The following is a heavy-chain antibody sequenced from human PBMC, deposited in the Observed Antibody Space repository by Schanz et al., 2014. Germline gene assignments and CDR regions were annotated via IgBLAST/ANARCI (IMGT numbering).Heavy chain of an antibody. CDR3: ARGRGCTGGSCYSWFDL. CDR1: GDTLSSYG. CDR2: IIPNLGSA. D-gene: IGHD2-15*01. Sequence: QVQLVQSGAEVKKPGSSVTVSCKASGDTLSSYGISWVRQAPGQGLEWMGRIIPNLGSANYAQKFQGRVTITADKSTFTAYMDVSSLRSEDTAVYYCARGRGCTGGSCYSWFDLWGQGTLVTVAS. J-gene: IGHJ5*02. V-gene: IGHV1-69*04.